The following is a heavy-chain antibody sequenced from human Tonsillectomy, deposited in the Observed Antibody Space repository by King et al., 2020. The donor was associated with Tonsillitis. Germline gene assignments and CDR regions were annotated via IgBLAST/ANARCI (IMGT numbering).Heavy chain of an antibody. Sequence: VQLVQSGAEVKKPGESLKISCEGSGYTFYRYWIGWVRQLPGKGLEWMGMIYPGDSHVGYSPSFQGQVTISAEKSISTAYLQWSRLKASDTAMYYCARGNDFSDPWGQGTLVIVSS. D-gene: IGHD3-3*01. V-gene: IGHV5-51*03. CDR2: IYPGDSHV. CDR1: GYTFYRYW. CDR3: ARGNDFSDP. J-gene: IGHJ5*02.